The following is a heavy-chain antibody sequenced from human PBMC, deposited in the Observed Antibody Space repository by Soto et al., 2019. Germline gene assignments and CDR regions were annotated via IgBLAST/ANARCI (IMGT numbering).Heavy chain of an antibody. CDR2: MNPNSGNT. J-gene: IGHJ4*02. Sequence: ASVKVSCKASGYTFTSYDINWVRQATGQGLEWMGWMNPNSGNTGYAQKFQGRVTMTRNTSISTAYMELSSLRSEDTAVYYCAAESIVVPAAPGITGTNGLDYWGQGTLVTVS. D-gene: IGHD2-2*01. CDR1: GYTFTSYD. V-gene: IGHV1-8*01. CDR3: AAESIVVPAAPGITGTNGLDY.